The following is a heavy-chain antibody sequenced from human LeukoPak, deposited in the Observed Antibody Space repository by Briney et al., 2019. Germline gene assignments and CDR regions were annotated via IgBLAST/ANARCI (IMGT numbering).Heavy chain of an antibody. CDR1: GGSISYY. Sequence: TSETLSLTCSVSGGSISYYWVWIRQPPGKGLEWIGSIYYTGSTYYNPSLKSRVTLSLDTSNKRFSLKLNSVTAADTAVYYCARRRLWFGEIGPYNWFDPWGQGTLVTVSS. CDR2: IYYTGST. CDR3: ARRRLWFGEIGPYNWFDP. D-gene: IGHD3-10*01. J-gene: IGHJ5*02. V-gene: IGHV4-39*07.